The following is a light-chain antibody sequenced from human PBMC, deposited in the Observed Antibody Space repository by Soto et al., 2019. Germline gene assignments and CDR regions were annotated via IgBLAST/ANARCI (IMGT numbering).Light chain of an antibody. Sequence: EIVLTQSPGTLSLSPGERATLSCRASQSVSSSYLAWYQQKPGQAPRLLIYGASSRATGIPDRFSGSGSGTDFTLTISRLEPEYFAVYYCQQYGSSLRTFGGGTKGEIK. CDR2: GAS. J-gene: IGKJ4*01. CDR3: QQYGSSLRT. V-gene: IGKV3-20*01. CDR1: QSVSSSY.